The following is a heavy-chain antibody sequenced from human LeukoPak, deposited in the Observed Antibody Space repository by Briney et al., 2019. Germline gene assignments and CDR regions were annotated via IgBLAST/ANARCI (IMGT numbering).Heavy chain of an antibody. D-gene: IGHD6-13*01. V-gene: IGHV1-8*01. J-gene: IGHJ4*02. CDR3: ARIAAAGNSRLNY. CDR1: GYTFTKYD. CDR2: MTPNSANT. Sequence: AAVTVSYKGSGYTFTKYDINGVGPADGQGGEGVGLMTPNSANTGYAQKFQGRITMTRNTSISTAYMELSSLTSKDTAVYYCARIAAAGNSRLNYWGQGTLVTVSS.